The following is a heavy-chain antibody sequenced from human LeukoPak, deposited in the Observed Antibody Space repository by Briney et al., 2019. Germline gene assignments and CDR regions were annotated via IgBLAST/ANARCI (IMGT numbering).Heavy chain of an antibody. V-gene: IGHV4-59*01. J-gene: IGHJ4*02. CDR1: GGSISSYY. CDR3: ARVSILYGSGSYYNYLDY. Sequence: SETLSLTCTVSGGSISSYYWSWIRRPPGKGLEWIGYIYYSGSTNYNPSLKSRVTISVDTSKNQFSLKLSSVTAADTAVYYCARVSILYGSGSYYNYLDYWGQGTLVTVSS. D-gene: IGHD3-10*01. CDR2: IYYSGST.